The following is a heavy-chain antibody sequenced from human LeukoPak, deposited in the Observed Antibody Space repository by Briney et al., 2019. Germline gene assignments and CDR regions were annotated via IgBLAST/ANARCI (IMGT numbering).Heavy chain of an antibody. CDR1: GFTFDDYA. D-gene: IGHD3-3*01. J-gene: IGHJ4*02. CDR2: ISWNSGSI. Sequence: DPGGSLRLSCAASGFTFDDYAMPWVRQAPGKGLEWVSGISWNSGSIGYADFVKGRFTISRDNAKNSLYLQMNSLRAEDTALYYCAKDDRRDFWSGYELDYWGQGTLVTVSS. CDR3: AKDDRRDFWSGYELDY. V-gene: IGHV3-9*01.